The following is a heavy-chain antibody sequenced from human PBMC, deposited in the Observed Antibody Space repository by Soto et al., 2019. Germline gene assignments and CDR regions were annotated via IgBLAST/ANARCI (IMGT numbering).Heavy chain of an antibody. V-gene: IGHV4-39*07. J-gene: IGHJ5*02. D-gene: IGHD3-10*01. CDR1: GGSIGSSSYF. Sequence: SETLSVTCSVSGGSIGSSSYFWGWIRQPPGKGLEWIGSIYYSGSTYYNPSLKSRVTVSVDTSKNQFSLKLSSVTAADTAVYYCARSYMVRGVANWFDPWGQGTLVTVSS. CDR3: ARSYMVRGVANWFDP. CDR2: IYYSGST.